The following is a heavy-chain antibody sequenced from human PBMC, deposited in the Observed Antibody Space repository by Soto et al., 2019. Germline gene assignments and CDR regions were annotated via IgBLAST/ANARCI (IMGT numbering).Heavy chain of an antibody. CDR3: ASPEAERTGYCSGGSCHADSPYYYYGMDV. D-gene: IGHD2-15*01. CDR1: GGTFSSYA. V-gene: IGHV1-69*12. CDR2: IIPIFGTA. J-gene: IGHJ6*02. Sequence: QVQLVQSGAEVKKPGSSVKVSCKASGGTFSSYAISWVRQAPGQGLEWMGGIIPIFGTANYAQKFQGRVTITADESTSTAYMELSSLRSEDTAVYYCASPEAERTGYCSGGSCHADSPYYYYGMDVWGQGTTVTVSS.